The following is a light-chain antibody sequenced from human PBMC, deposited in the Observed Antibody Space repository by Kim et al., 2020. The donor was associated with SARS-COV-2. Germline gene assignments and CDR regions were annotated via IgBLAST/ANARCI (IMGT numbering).Light chain of an antibody. CDR1: SSDVGGYNR. CDR2: EVT. V-gene: IGLV2-18*02. CDR3: SSFTSSTTWV. J-gene: IGLJ3*02. Sequence: GQSVTISCTGTSSDVGGYNRVSWYQQPPGTATKLLIYEVTNRPSGVPDRFSGSKSGNTASLTISGLLAEDEGDYYCSSFTSSTTWVFGGGTQLTVL.